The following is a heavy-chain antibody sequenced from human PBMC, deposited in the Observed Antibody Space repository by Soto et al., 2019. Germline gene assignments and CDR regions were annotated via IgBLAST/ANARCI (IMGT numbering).Heavy chain of an antibody. CDR3: AKVSLSGYDSPNYFDY. CDR2: ISGSGGST. Sequence: GGSLRLSCAASGFTFSSYAMSWVRQAPGKGLEWVSAISGSGGSTYYADSVKGRFTISRDNSKNTLYLQMNSLRAEDTAVYYCAKVSLSGYDSPNYFDYWGQGTLVTVSS. J-gene: IGHJ4*02. CDR1: GFTFSSYA. D-gene: IGHD5-12*01. V-gene: IGHV3-23*01.